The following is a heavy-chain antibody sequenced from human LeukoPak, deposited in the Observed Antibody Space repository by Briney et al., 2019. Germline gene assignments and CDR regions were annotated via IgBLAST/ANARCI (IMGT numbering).Heavy chain of an antibody. V-gene: IGHV3-30*04. D-gene: IGHD3-16*01. CDR3: ARWGGTRQFYFDY. Sequence: GGSLRLSCAASGFTFSTYAMHWVRQAPGKGLEWVAIISYDETNKYYADSVKGRFTISRDNSKNTLYLQMNRLRADDTAIYYCARWGGTRQFYFDYWGQGTLATVSS. CDR2: ISYDETNK. J-gene: IGHJ4*02. CDR1: GFTFSTYA.